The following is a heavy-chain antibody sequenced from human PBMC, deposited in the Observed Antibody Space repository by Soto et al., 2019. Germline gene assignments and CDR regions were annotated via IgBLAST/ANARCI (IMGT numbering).Heavy chain of an antibody. J-gene: IGHJ4*02. D-gene: IGHD4-17*01. Sequence: SETLSLTCAVYGGSFSGYYWSWIRQPPGKGLEWIGEINHSGSTNYNPSLKSRVTISVDTSKNQFSLKLSSVTAADTAVYYCAGRFYGDYEQLWDYWGQGTLVTVSS. CDR2: INHSGST. CDR3: AGRFYGDYEQLWDY. V-gene: IGHV4-34*01. CDR1: GGSFSGYY.